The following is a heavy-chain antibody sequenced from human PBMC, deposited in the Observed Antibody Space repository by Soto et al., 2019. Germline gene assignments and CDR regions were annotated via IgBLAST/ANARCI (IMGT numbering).Heavy chain of an antibody. J-gene: IGHJ5*02. Sequence: QVQLQESGPGLVKPSQTLSLTCTVSGGSISSGGYYWSWIRQHPGKGLEWIGYIYYSGSTFYNPSLKSRVTISVDTSKNQFSLKLSSVTAADTAVYYCAREADYGDYDRWFDPWGQGTLVTVSS. CDR1: GGSISSGGYY. D-gene: IGHD4-17*01. V-gene: IGHV4-31*03. CDR2: IYYSGST. CDR3: AREADYGDYDRWFDP.